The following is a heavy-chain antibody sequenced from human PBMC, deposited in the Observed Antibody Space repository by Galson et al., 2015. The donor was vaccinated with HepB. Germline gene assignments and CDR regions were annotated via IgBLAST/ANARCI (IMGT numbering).Heavy chain of an antibody. J-gene: IGHJ3*02. Sequence: SVKVSCKASGGTFSSYTISWVRQAPGQGLEWMGRIIPILGIANYAQKFQGRVTITADKSTSTAYMELSSLRSEDTAVYYCARGGVPDYGDYVGAFDIWGQGTMVTVSS. CDR2: IIPILGIA. CDR3: ARGGVPDYGDYVGAFDI. CDR1: GGTFSSYT. D-gene: IGHD4-17*01. V-gene: IGHV1-69*02.